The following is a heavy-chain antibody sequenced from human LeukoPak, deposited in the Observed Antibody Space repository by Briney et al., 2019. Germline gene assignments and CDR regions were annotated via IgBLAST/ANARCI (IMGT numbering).Heavy chain of an antibody. CDR3: ARDNPPQYNSGWFAY. J-gene: IGHJ4*02. V-gene: IGHV4-4*07. CDR1: GASISSYY. CDR2: IYTSGST. Sequence: SETLSLTCTVSGASISSYYWSWIRQPAGKGLEWIGRIYTSGSTNANPSLKTRITMSIDTSENQISLKLSSVTAADTAVYYCARDNPPQYNSGWFAYWGQGTLVSVSS. D-gene: IGHD6-19*01.